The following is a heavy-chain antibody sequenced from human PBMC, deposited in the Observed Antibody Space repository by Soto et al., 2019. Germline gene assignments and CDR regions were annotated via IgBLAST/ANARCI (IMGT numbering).Heavy chain of an antibody. CDR2: ISAYNGNT. CDR1: GYTFTSYG. Sequence: ASVKVSCKASGYTFTSYGISWVRQAPGQGLEWMGWISAYNGNTNYAQKLQGRVTMTTHTSTSTDYMELTSLSYDDTAVYYCANSGVVVADSDGAFDILGQGTMVTASS. CDR3: ANSGVVVADSDGAFDI. D-gene: IGHD2-15*01. J-gene: IGHJ3*02. V-gene: IGHV1-18*01.